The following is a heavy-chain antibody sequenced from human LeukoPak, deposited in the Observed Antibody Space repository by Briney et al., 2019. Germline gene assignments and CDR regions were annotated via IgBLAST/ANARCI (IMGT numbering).Heavy chain of an antibody. D-gene: IGHD1-26*01. CDR1: GYSISSGYD. J-gene: IGHJ4*02. V-gene: IGHV4-38-2*02. Sequence: SETLSLTCTVSGYSISSGYDWGWIRQAPGKRLEWLGSISQSGSTYDNPSLKSRVTISVDTSKNQFSLKLSSVTAADTAVYYCARLVGAWGYWGQGTLVTVSS. CDR3: ARLVGAWGY. CDR2: ISQSGST.